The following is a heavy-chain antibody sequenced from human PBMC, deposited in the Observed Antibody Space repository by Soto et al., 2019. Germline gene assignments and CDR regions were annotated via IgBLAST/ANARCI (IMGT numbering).Heavy chain of an antibody. CDR3: AKYGLETIRASVAFEV. D-gene: IGHD1-1*01. CDR2: ISGDGSVK. Sequence: QVQLVESGGGVLQPGRALRLSCVASGFTFSNFGMHWVRQAPGKGLEWLAGISGDGSVKFYAGSVKGRFTVSRDNSRNSVCLQMNSLRADDTAIYYCAKYGLETIRASVAFEVWGQGTMVTVSS. CDR1: GFTFSNFG. J-gene: IGHJ3*01. V-gene: IGHV3-30*18.